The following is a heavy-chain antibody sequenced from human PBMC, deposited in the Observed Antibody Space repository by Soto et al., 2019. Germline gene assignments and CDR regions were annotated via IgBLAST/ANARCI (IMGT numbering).Heavy chain of an antibody. CDR2: INTDGGSS. J-gene: IGHJ3*02. Sequence: EVQLVESGGDLVQPGGSLSLSCAASGFTFSGHWMHWVRQVPGKGLEWVSRINTDGGSSAYADSVKGPFTISRDNAKNTLYLQRNGLRAEDTAVYYCAREAGYCSRTSCYRRAFDTWGQGTTVTVSS. CDR1: GFTFSGHW. V-gene: IGHV3-74*03. D-gene: IGHD2-2*01. CDR3: AREAGYCSRTSCYRRAFDT.